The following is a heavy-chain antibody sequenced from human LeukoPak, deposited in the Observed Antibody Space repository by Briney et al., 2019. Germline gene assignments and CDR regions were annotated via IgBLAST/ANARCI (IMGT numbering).Heavy chain of an antibody. Sequence: PSETLSLNCTGSAGSISSYYWSWIRQPPGKGLVWMGYIYYSGSTNYNTSLKSRVTISVDTSKNQFSLKLSSVTAADTAVYYCAKGGSYWYFDLWGRGTLVTVSS. CDR1: AGSISSYY. D-gene: IGHD1-26*01. J-gene: IGHJ2*01. CDR3: AKGGSYWYFDL. CDR2: IYYSGST. V-gene: IGHV4-59*01.